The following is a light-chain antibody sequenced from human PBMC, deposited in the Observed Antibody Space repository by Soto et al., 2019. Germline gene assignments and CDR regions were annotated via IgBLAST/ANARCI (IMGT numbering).Light chain of an antibody. CDR1: QNIRNY. CDR3: QHYIRAPYT. CDR2: ATS. Sequence: DIQMTQSPSSLSASVGDRVTFSCRASQNIRNYLAWYQQKPGEPPKLLMYATSTLHLGVPSRFSGSGSGTHFTLTVTSLQPEDVATYYCQHYIRAPYTFGQGTKLEI. V-gene: IGKV1-27*01. J-gene: IGKJ2*01.